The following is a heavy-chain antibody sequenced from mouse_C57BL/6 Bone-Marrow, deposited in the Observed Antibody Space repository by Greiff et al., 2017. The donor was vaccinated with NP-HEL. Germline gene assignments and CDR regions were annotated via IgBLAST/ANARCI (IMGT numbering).Heavy chain of an antibody. V-gene: IGHV5-16*01. CDR3: ARVHYYYGSSYVWFAY. Sequence: EVQLVESEGGLVQPGSSMKLSCTASGFTFSDYYMAWVRQVPEKGLEWVANINYDGSSTYYLDSLKSRFIISRDNAKNILYLQMSSLKSEDTATYYCARVHYYYGSSYVWFAYWGQGTLVTVSA. J-gene: IGHJ3*01. CDR1: GFTFSDYY. CDR2: INYDGSST. D-gene: IGHD1-1*01.